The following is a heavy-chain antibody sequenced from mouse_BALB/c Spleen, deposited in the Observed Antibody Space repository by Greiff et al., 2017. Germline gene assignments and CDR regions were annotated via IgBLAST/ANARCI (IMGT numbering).Heavy chain of an antibody. CDR1: GYTFTDYY. CDR3: ARAYYRYGGYAMDY. Sequence: LQESGPELVKPGASVKISCKASGYTFTDYYINWVKQKPGQGLEWIGWIYPGSGNTKYNEKFKGKATLTVDTSSSTAYMQLSSLTSEDTAVYFCARAYYRYGGYAMDYWGQGTSVTVSS. J-gene: IGHJ4*01. CDR2: IYPGSGNT. D-gene: IGHD2-14*01. V-gene: IGHV1-84*02.